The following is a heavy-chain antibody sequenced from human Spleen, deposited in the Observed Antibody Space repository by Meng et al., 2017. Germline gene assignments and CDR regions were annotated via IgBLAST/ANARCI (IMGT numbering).Heavy chain of an antibody. CDR1: GCSISTSGYY. CDR2: IGHSGFT. Sequence: QPQLQESGPGLVKPSEALSLTCSVSGCSISTSGYYWGWIRQPPGKGLEWIGSIGHSGFTYYTPSLKSRVTVSIDTSRNQFSLWLTSVTAADTAVYYCVRSSGWVKTGFDPWGQGTLVTVSS. J-gene: IGHJ5*02. CDR3: VRSSGWVKTGFDP. D-gene: IGHD6-19*01. V-gene: IGHV4-39*01.